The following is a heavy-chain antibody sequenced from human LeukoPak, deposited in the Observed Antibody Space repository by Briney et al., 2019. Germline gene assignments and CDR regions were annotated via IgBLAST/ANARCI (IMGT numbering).Heavy chain of an antibody. J-gene: IGHJ4*02. CDR2: ASATGSIT. CDR3: ASPYYYDSSGYYFDY. Sequence: PGGSLRLSCAASGFTFNSHAMSWVRRAPGQGLEWVSSASATGSITYYTDSVKGRFTISKDNSKNTVYLQMNSLRAEDTAVYYCASPYYYDSSGYYFDYWGQGTLVTVSS. V-gene: IGHV3-23*01. D-gene: IGHD3-22*01. CDR1: GFTFNSHA.